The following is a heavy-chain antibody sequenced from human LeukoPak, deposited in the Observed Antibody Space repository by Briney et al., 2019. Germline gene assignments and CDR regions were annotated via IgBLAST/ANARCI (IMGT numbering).Heavy chain of an antibody. J-gene: IGHJ4*02. CDR1: GYPFSSYG. V-gene: IGHV1-18*01. D-gene: IGHD1-26*01. Sequence: GDSVKVSCRGSGYPFSSYGITWVRPAPGQGLEWVGWISAYNGHTQYGQNVQGRVTMTTETSTTTAYLELRNLTSDDTAVYFCASGAYYPFDFWGQGTLVTVSS. CDR2: ISAYNGHT. CDR3: ASGAYYPFDF.